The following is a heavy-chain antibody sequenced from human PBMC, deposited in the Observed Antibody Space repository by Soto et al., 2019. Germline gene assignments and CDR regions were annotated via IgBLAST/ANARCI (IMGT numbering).Heavy chain of an antibody. CDR2: IYYSGST. CDR1: RGSVSTYN. V-gene: IGHV4-59*02. CDR3: ARAFSYYDFLTGLFDP. D-gene: IGHD3-9*01. J-gene: IGHJ5*02. Sequence: SETLSLTCTVSRGSVSTYNWAWIRQPPGKALEWIGSIYYSGSTNYNSSLKSRVTISVDTSNNQFSLKLTSVTAADTAVYYCARAFSYYDFLTGLFDPWGQGTLVTSPQ.